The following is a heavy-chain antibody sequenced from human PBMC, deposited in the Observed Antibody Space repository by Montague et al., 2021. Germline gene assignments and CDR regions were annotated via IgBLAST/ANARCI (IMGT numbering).Heavy chain of an antibody. CDR3: ARDGPRTHYFVY. Sequence: SLRLSCAASGFTFSSYAMSWVRQTPGQGLEWVSTMNAGSGNTYYXDSVKGRSTISRDNSKNTLYLQMNSLRAEDTAVYYCARDGPRTHYFVYWGQGALVTVPS. CDR2: MNAGSGNT. V-gene: IGHV3-23*01. D-gene: IGHD2-2*01. J-gene: IGHJ4*02. CDR1: GFTFSSYA.